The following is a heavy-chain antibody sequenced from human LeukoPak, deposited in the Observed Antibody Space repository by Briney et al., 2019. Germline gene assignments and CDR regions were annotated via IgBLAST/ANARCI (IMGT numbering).Heavy chain of an antibody. CDR1: GGSISSYY. Sequence: KPSETLSLTCTVSGGSISSYYWSWIRQPPGKGLEWIGYIHYSGSTNYNPSLKSRVTISVDTSKNQFSLKLSSVTAADTAVYYCAREGEQLDYWGQGTLVTVSS. D-gene: IGHD6-6*01. CDR2: IHYSGST. J-gene: IGHJ4*02. V-gene: IGHV4-59*01. CDR3: AREGEQLDY.